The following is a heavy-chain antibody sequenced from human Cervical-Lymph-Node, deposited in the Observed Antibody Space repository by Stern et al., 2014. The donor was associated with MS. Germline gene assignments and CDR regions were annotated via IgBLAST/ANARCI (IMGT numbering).Heavy chain of an antibody. Sequence: QVQLVQSGAEVKKPGSSVKVSCKATGGPFSVYAISWVRQAPGLGLQWVGEIHPGPGTAETSPKFQGRFTISADKAMDPDTMHLHSLKYDDSAVYYCAAGDAFDIWGQGTMVTVSS. V-gene: IGHV1-69*14. D-gene: IGHD1-14*01. CDR3: AAGDAFDI. CDR2: IHPGPGTA. J-gene: IGHJ3*02. CDR1: GGPFSVYA.